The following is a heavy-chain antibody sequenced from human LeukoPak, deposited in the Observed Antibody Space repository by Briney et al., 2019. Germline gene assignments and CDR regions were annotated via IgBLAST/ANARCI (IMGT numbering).Heavy chain of an antibody. CDR2: IYSGGST. CDR3: ARGAARAPPDY. CDR1: GFTVSSNY. J-gene: IGHJ4*02. V-gene: IGHV3-53*01. D-gene: IGHD6-6*01. Sequence: GGSLRLSCAATGFTVSSNYMSWVRQAPGKGLEWVSVIYSGGSTYYADSVKGRFTISRDNSKNTLYLQMNSLRAEDTAVYYCARGAARAPPDYWGQGTLVTVSS.